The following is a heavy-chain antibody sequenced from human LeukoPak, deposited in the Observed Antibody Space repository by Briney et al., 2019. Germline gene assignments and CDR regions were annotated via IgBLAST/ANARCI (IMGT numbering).Heavy chain of an antibody. CDR2: IYTSGST. CDR1: GGSISSYY. V-gene: IGHV4-4*09. Sequence: SETLSLTCTVSGGSISSYYWGWIRQPPGKGLEWIGYIYTSGSTNYNPSLKSRVTISVDTSKNQFSLKLSSVTAADTAVYYCARQNEWLGAFDIWGQGTMVTVSS. J-gene: IGHJ3*02. D-gene: IGHD3-3*01. CDR3: ARQNEWLGAFDI.